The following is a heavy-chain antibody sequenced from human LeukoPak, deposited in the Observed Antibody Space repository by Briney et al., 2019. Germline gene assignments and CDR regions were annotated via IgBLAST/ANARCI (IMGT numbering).Heavy chain of an antibody. D-gene: IGHD6-19*01. CDR2: ISWNSGSI. CDR1: GFTFDDYA. J-gene: IGHJ4*02. CDR3: AKGCSGWYGDYFDY. V-gene: IGHV3-9*01. Sequence: PGRSLRLSCAASGFTFDDYAMHWVRQAPGKGLEWVSGISWNSGSIGYADSVKGRFTISRDNAKNSLYLQMNSLRAEDTAVYYCAKGCSGWYGDYFDYWGQGTLVTVSS.